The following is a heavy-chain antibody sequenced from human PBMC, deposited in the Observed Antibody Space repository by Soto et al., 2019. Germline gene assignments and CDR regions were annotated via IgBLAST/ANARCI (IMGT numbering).Heavy chain of an antibody. CDR3: DRGVPRACCYCGYYGMDV. V-gene: IGHV1-2*04. J-gene: IGHJ6*02. D-gene: IGHD2-2*01. Sequence: ASVKVSCKASGYTFTGYYMHWVRQAPGQGLEWMGWINPNSGGTNYAQKFQGWVTMTRDTSISTAYMELSRLRSDDTAVYYCDRGVPRACCYCGYYGMDVWGQGTTVTVSS. CDR1: GYTFTGYY. CDR2: INPNSGGT.